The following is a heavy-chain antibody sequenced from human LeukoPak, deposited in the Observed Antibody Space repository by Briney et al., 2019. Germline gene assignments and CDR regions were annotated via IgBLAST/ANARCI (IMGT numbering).Heavy chain of an antibody. CDR3: ARRVLTTVSYYMDV. Sequence: PSETLSLTCTVSGGSDSSHQWSWIRQPPGKGLEWIGYIYYSGSTNYNPSLRSRFTISIDRSTNRFSLRLSSVAAADTAMYYCARRVLTTVSYYMDVWGNGTTVTVSS. V-gene: IGHV4-59*02. CDR1: GGSDSSHQ. D-gene: IGHD4-11*01. J-gene: IGHJ6*03. CDR2: IYYSGST.